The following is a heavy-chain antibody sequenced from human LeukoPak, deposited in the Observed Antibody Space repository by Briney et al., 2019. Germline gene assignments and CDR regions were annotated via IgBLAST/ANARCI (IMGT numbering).Heavy chain of an antibody. CDR1: GFTFSTYE. Sequence: PGGSLRLSCAASGFTFSTYEMNWVRQAPGKGLEWVSYISSSGRTIYYADSVKGRFTISRDNSKNMLYLQMDSLRAEDTAVYYCARAPYYMDVWGKGTTVTVSS. CDR3: ARAPYYMDV. J-gene: IGHJ6*03. V-gene: IGHV3-48*03. CDR2: ISSSGRTI.